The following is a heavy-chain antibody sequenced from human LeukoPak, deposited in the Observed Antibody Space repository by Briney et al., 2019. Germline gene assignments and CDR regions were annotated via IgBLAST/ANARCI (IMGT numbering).Heavy chain of an antibody. V-gene: IGHV3-30*18. Sequence: GGSLRLSCAASGFTFSSYGMHWVRQAPGKGLEWVAVISYDGSNKYYADSVKGRFTISRDNSKNTLYLQMNSLRAEDTAVYYCAKEGATVVSWDYFDCWGQGTLVTVSS. CDR1: GFTFSSYG. J-gene: IGHJ4*02. CDR2: ISYDGSNK. CDR3: AKEGATVVSWDYFDC. D-gene: IGHD4-23*01.